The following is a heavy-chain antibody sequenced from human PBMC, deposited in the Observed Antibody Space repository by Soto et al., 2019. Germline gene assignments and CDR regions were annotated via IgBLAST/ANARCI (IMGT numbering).Heavy chain of an antibody. CDR1: GASISSSNAY. J-gene: IGHJ4*02. CDR3: ARHNYGSGSTYFDY. Sequence: SETLSLTCPVSGASISSSNAYWGWIRQRPGKGLEWIGRIYYSGSTNRNPSLKSRVTISVDTSKNQFSLKLNSMTAADTAVYYCARHNYGSGSTYFDYWGQGTLVTVSS. V-gene: IGHV4-39*01. CDR2: IYYSGST. D-gene: IGHD3-10*01.